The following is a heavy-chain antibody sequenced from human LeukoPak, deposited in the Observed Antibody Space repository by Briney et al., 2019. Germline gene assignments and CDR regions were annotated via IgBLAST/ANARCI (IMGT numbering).Heavy chain of an antibody. J-gene: IGHJ4*02. CDR1: GFTFSSYW. D-gene: IGHD3-10*01. CDR2: IKQDGSEK. CDR3: ARATFYYSSGGDY. Sequence: GGSLRLSCAASGFTFSSYWMSWVRQAPGEGLEWVANIKQDGSEKYYVDSVKGRFTISRDNAKNSLYLQMNSLRAEDTAVYYCARATFYYSSGGDYWGQGTLVTVSS. V-gene: IGHV3-7*02.